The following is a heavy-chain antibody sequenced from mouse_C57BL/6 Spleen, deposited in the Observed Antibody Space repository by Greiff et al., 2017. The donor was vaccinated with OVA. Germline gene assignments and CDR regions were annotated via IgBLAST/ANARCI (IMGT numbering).Heavy chain of an antibody. CDR1: GFTFSSYG. Sequence: EVQGVESGGDLVKPGGSLKLSCAASGFTFSSYGMSWVRQTPDKRLEWVATISSGGSYTYYPDSVKGRFTISRDNAKNTLYLQMSSLKSEDTAMYYCARRGIRRDFDVWGTGTTVTVSS. CDR2: ISSGGSYT. D-gene: IGHD2-4*01. J-gene: IGHJ1*03. V-gene: IGHV5-6*01. CDR3: ARRGIRRDFDV.